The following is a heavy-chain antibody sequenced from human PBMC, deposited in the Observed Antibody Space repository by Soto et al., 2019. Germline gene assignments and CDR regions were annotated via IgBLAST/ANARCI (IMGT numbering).Heavy chain of an antibody. V-gene: IGHV1-69*01. J-gene: IGHJ6*02. CDR2: IIPIFGTA. CDR3: ARLLGPAAYYYYGMDV. D-gene: IGHD6-13*01. CDR1: GGTFSSYA. Sequence: QVQLVQSGAEVKKPGSSVKVSCKASGGTFSSYAISWVRQAPGQGLEWMGGIIPIFGTANYAQKFQGRVTITADESTSTAYMELRRLRSEDTAVYYCARLLGPAAYYYYGMDVWGQGTTVTVSS.